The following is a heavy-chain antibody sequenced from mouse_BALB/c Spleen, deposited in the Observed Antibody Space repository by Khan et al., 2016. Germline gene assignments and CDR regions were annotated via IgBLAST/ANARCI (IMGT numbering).Heavy chain of an antibody. J-gene: IGHJ3*01. V-gene: IGHV9-3*02. D-gene: IGHD2-2*01. CDR2: INTNTGEP. CDR1: GYTFTNYG. Sequence: QIQLVQSGPELKKPGETVKISCKASGYTFTNYGMNWVKQAPGKGLKWMGWINTNTGEPTYAEEFKGRFAFSLETSANTAHLQINNLKNEDIAIYFCARREGYPAWFAYWGQGTLVTVSA. CDR3: ARREGYPAWFAY.